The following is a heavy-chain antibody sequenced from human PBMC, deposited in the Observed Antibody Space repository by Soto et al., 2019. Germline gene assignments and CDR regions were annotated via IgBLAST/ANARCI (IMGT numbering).Heavy chain of an antibody. Sequence: QVQLVESGGGVVQPGRSLRLSCAASGFTFSSYGMHWVRQAPGKGLEWVAVIWYDGSNKYYADSVKGRFTISRDNSKNTLYLQMNSLRAEDTAVYYCARASSSWYFMDYWGQGTLVTVSS. V-gene: IGHV3-33*01. CDR1: GFTFSSYG. CDR3: ARASSSWYFMDY. J-gene: IGHJ4*02. CDR2: IWYDGSNK. D-gene: IGHD6-13*01.